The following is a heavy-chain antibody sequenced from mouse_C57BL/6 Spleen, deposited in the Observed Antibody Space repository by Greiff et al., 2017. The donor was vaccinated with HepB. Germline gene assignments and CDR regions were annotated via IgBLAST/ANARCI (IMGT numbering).Heavy chain of an antibody. CDR3: ARGSSGYVFAY. V-gene: IGHV5-17*01. CDR2: ISRGSSTI. J-gene: IGHJ3*01. D-gene: IGHD3-2*02. CDR1: GFTFSDYG. Sequence: EVMLVESGGGLVKPGGSLKLSCAASGFTFSDYGMHWVRQAPEKGLEWVAYISRGSSTIYYADTVKGRFTISRDNAKTTMFLQMTSLRSEDTAMYYCARGSSGYVFAYWGQGTLVTVSA.